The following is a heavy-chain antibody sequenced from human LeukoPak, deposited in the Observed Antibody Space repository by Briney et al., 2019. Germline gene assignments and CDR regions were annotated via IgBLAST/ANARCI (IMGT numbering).Heavy chain of an antibody. CDR1: GFTFSSYS. J-gene: IGHJ4*02. CDR3: ARGYNYGYDY. D-gene: IGHD5-18*01. V-gene: IGHV3-21*01. Sequence: GGSLRLSCAASGFTFSSYSMNWVRQAPGKGLEWVSSISSSSGYIYYADSVKGRFTISRDNAKNSLYLQMNSLRAEDTAVYNCARGYNYGYDYGGQGTLVTVSS. CDR2: ISSSSGYI.